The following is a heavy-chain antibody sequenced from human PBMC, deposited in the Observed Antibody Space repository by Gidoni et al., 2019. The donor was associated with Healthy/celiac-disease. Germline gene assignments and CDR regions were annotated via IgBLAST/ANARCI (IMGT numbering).Heavy chain of an antibody. J-gene: IGHJ5*02. D-gene: IGHD6-19*01. CDR1: GFTFSSYG. V-gene: IGHV3-33*01. CDR2: IWYDGSNK. CDR3: ARGAGPTVAANWFDP. Sequence: QVQLVESGGGVVQPGRSLRLSCAASGFTFSSYGMHWVRQAPGKGLEWVAVIWYDGSNKYYADSVKGRFTISRDNSKNTLYLQMNSLRAEDTAVYYCARGAGPTVAANWFDPWGQGTLVTVSS.